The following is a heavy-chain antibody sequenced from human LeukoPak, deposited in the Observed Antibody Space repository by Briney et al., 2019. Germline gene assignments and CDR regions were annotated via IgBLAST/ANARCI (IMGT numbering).Heavy chain of an antibody. D-gene: IGHD2-2*01. V-gene: IGHV4-4*09. CDR3: ARQYCSSTSCYDAFDI. CDR1: GGSISSYY. J-gene: IGHJ3*02. CDR2: IYTSGST. Sequence: SETLSLTCTVSGGSISSYYWSWIRQAPGKGLEWIGYIYTSGSTNYYPSLKRRVTISVDTAKNQFSRRLSSVTAADTAMYYCARQYCSSTSCYDAFDICGQGTMGSVSS.